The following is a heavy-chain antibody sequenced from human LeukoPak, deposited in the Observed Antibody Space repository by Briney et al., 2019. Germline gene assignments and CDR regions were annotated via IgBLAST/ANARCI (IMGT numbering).Heavy chain of an antibody. V-gene: IGHV1-2*02. J-gene: IGHJ4*02. CDR2: INPNSGGT. CDR1: GYTFTGYY. CDR3: ARPPPGVVGFDY. D-gene: IGHD3-3*01. Sequence: ASVKVSCKASGYTFTGYYMHWVRPAPGQGLAWMGWINPNSGGTNYAQKFQGRVTMTRDTSISTAYMELSRLRSDDTAVYYCARPPPGVVGFDYWGQGTLVTVSS.